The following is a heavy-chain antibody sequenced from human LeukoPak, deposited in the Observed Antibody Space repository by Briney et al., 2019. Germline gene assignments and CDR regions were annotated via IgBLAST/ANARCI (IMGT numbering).Heavy chain of an antibody. CDR1: GFTVITND. D-gene: IGHD1-14*01. Sequence: PGGSLRLSCAPSGFTVITNDMTWVRQAPGKGVEWVSVLYIDGNTKYADSVQGRFTISRDNSKNTLYLEMNSLSPDDTAVYYCARGVEPLAANTLAYWGQGTLVTVSS. V-gene: IGHV3-53*01. CDR2: LYIDGNT. J-gene: IGHJ4*02. CDR3: ARGVEPLAANTLAY.